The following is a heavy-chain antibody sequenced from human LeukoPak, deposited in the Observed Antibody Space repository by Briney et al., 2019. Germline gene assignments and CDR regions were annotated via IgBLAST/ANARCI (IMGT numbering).Heavy chain of an antibody. Sequence: VGPLRLSCAATGFTLSSYYMSWVRQAPATGKVVVSRINVDGSYIEYAASVKGRFTTSRNSSKNTLYFQMNSLRAEDTAVYYCARAFDHHFDYWGQGTLVTVSS. CDR3: ARAFDHHFDY. CDR2: INVDGSYI. CDR1: GFTLSSYY. V-gene: IGHV3-74*03. J-gene: IGHJ4*02. D-gene: IGHD3-16*01.